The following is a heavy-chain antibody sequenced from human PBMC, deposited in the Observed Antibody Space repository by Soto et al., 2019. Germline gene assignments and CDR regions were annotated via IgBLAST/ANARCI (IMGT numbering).Heavy chain of an antibody. J-gene: IGHJ5*02. V-gene: IGHV1-18*01. D-gene: IGHD2-2*03. CDR3: ARDTAGRGYCSSTSCSSELDP. Sequence: QVQLVQSGAEVKKPGASVKVSCKASGYTFTSYGISWVRQAPGQGLEWMGWISAYNGNTNYAQKLQGRVTMTTDTSKSTAYMELSSLRADDKAVYYCARDTAGRGYCSSTSCSSELDPWGQGTLVTVSS. CDR2: ISAYNGNT. CDR1: GYTFTSYG.